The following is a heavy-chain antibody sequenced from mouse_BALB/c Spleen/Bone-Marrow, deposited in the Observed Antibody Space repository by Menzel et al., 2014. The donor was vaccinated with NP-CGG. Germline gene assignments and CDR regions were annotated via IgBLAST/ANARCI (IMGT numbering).Heavy chain of an antibody. V-gene: IGHV5-17*02. D-gene: IGHD1-2*01. CDR3: ARGTTALRYFDV. Sequence: EVHLVESGGGLVQPGGSRKLSCAASGFTFSSFGMHWIRQAPEKGLEWVAYINGGSNTIYYADTVKGRFTISRDNPKNTLFLQMTSLRSEDTATYFCARGTTALRYFDVWGAGTTVTVSS. J-gene: IGHJ1*01. CDR2: INGGSNTI. CDR1: GFTFSSFG.